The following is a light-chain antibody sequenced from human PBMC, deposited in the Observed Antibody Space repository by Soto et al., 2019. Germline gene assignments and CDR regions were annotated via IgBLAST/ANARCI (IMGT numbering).Light chain of an antibody. J-gene: IGKJ2*01. CDR2: GAS. V-gene: IGKV3-20*01. CDR1: QSVSSNY. Sequence: EIVLTQSPGTLSLSPGERATLSCRASQSVSSNYIAWYQQKPGQAPRLLMYGASSRATGIPDRFSGSGSGTDFTLTISRLEPEDFAVYYCQQYDTSPPVYTFGQGTKLEIK. CDR3: QQYDTSPPVYT.